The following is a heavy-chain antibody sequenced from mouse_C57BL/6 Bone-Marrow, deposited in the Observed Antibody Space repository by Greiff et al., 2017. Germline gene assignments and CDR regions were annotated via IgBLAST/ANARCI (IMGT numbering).Heavy chain of an antibody. CDR1: GYTFTSYW. CDR3: ARPDYSNCWYYDV. D-gene: IGHD2-5*01. V-gene: IGHV1-55*01. CDR2: IYPGSGST. J-gene: IGHJ1*03. Sequence: QVQLQQSGAELVKPGASVKMSCKASGYTFTSYWITWVKQRPGQGLEWIGDIYPGSGSTNYNEKFKSKATLTADTSSSTAYMQLSSLTSEDSAVYDCARPDYSNCWYYDVGGRGTTVTVSS.